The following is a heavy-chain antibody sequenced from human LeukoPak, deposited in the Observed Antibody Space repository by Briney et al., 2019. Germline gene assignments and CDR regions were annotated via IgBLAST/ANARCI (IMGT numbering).Heavy chain of an antibody. CDR2: ISGSSFTT. Sequence: GGSLRLSCAASGFTFSNYALSWVRQAPGKGLEWVSGISGSSFTTYYADSVKGRFTISRDDSKNTMYLQMNSLRAEDTAVYYCARDFNWGYYFDYWGQGTLVTVSS. D-gene: IGHD7-27*01. J-gene: IGHJ4*02. V-gene: IGHV3-23*01. CDR3: ARDFNWGYYFDY. CDR1: GFTFSNYA.